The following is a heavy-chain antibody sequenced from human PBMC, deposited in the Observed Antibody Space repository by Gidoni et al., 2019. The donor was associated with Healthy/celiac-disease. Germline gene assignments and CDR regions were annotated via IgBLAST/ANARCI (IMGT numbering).Heavy chain of an antibody. V-gene: IGHV3-21*01. CDR2: ISSISSYI. Sequence: EVQLVASGGGLVKPGGSLRLSCAASGFTFSSYSMHWVRQAPGKGLEWVPSISSISSYIYYADSVKGRFTISRNNAKTSLYLQMNSLRAEDTAVYYGARDRRWADIDYWGQGALVTVSS. CDR3: ARDRRWADIDY. J-gene: IGHJ4*02. CDR1: GFTFSSYS. D-gene: IGHD4-17*01.